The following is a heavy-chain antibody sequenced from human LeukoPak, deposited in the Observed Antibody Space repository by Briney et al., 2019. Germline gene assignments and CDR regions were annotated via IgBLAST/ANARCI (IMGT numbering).Heavy chain of an antibody. CDR3: ATHYGSGSYQETNYFDY. D-gene: IGHD3-10*01. J-gene: IGHJ4*02. V-gene: IGHV3-23*01. Sequence: PGGSLRLSCVASGFTFSNYAMSWVRQAPGRGLEWVSAISGSGSSTYYADSVKGRFTISRDNSKNTLYLQMKSLRAEDTAVYYCATHYGSGSYQETNYFDYWGQGTLVTVSS. CDR2: ISGSGSST. CDR1: GFTFSNYA.